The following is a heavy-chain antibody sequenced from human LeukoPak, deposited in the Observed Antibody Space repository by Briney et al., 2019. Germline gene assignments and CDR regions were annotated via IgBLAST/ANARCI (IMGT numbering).Heavy chain of an antibody. Sequence: GGSLRLPCAASGFTVSSNYMSWVRQAPGKGLEWVSVIYSGGSTYYADSVKGRFTISRDNSKSTLYLQMNSLRAEDTAVYYCARVPMVRGVPVMDVWGQGTTVTVSS. J-gene: IGHJ6*02. CDR2: IYSGGST. CDR3: ARVPMVRGVPVMDV. D-gene: IGHD3-10*01. V-gene: IGHV3-66*01. CDR1: GFTVSSNY.